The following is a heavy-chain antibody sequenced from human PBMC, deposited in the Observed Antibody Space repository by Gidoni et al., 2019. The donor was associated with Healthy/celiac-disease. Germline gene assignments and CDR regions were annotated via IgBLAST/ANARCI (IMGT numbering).Heavy chain of an antibody. CDR1: GFTFSSYW. V-gene: IGHV3-74*01. Sequence: EVQLVESGGGLVQPGGSLRLPSAASGFTFSSYWMHWVRQAPGTGLVRVSRINSDGSSTSYADSVKGRFTISRDNAKNTLYLQMNSLRAEDTAVYYCARGGHCSSTSCDWFDPWGQGTLVTVSS. D-gene: IGHD2-2*01. CDR2: INSDGSST. CDR3: ARGGHCSSTSCDWFDP. J-gene: IGHJ5*02.